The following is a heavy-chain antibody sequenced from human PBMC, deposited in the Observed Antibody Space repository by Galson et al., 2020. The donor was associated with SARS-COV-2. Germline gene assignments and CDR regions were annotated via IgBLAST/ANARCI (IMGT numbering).Heavy chain of an antibody. CDR3: ATSIMVAGSIDY. V-gene: IGHV3-33*01. CDR1: GFSFSTYA. CDR2: IWSNGINK. J-gene: IGHJ4*02. Sequence: GESLKISCAASGFSFSTYAMHWVRQAPGKGLEWVAVIWSNGINKYYLDSVEGRFTISRENSENTVSLQMNSLRAEDTAIYYCATSIMVAGSIDYWGQGTLVTVSS. D-gene: IGHD6-19*01.